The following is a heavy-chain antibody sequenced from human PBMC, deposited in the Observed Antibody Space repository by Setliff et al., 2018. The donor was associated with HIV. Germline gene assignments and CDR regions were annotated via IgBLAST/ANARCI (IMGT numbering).Heavy chain of an antibody. V-gene: IGHV1-2*02. Sequence: GASVKVSCKTSGFRFTAHKFHWVRQAPGQGLEWMGWTDANGGFTRYAQKFQGRITMTGDPSTATAFMELNRLTSDDTAVYFCARESIASSFVFYSHYMDFWGSGTRVTVSS. D-gene: IGHD2-2*01. CDR3: ARESIASSFVFYSHYMDF. J-gene: IGHJ6*03. CDR1: GFRFTAHK. CDR2: TDANGGFT.